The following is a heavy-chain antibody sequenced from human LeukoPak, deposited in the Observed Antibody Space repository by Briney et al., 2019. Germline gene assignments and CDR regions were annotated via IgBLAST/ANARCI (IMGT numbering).Heavy chain of an antibody. Sequence: GGSLRLSCAASGLMFSSYWMTWVRQAPGKGLEWVANIKEDGREKYYVDSVKGRFTISRDKAKNSLYLQMNSLRAEDTAVYYCASELKALWRDYFDFWGQGILVTVSS. CDR3: ASELKALWRDYFDF. CDR2: IKEDGREK. D-gene: IGHD2/OR15-2a*01. J-gene: IGHJ4*02. CDR1: GLMFSSYW. V-gene: IGHV3-7*01.